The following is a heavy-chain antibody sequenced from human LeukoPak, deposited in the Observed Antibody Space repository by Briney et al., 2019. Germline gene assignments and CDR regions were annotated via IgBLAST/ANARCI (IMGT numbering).Heavy chain of an antibody. CDR2: IWYDGSNK. V-gene: IGHV3-33*08. CDR1: GFTFSSYA. Sequence: PGGSLRLSCAASGFTFSSYAMSWVRQAPGKGLEWVAVIWYDGSNKYYADSVKGRFTISRDNSKNTLYLQMNSLRAEDTAVYYCARANPTIDYWGQGTLVTVSS. J-gene: IGHJ4*02. CDR3: ARANPTIDY.